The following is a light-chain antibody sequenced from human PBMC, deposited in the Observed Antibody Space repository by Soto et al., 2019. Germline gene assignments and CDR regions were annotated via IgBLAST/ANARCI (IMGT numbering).Light chain of an antibody. J-gene: IGLJ1*01. Sequence: QSALTQPRSLSGSPGQSVTISCTGTSSDVGGYNFVSWYQHPLGKAPKLMIYDVSKRPSGVPDRFSGSKSGNTASLTISGLQAEDEADYYCCSYAGSYTWVFGSGTKLTVL. CDR2: DVS. CDR3: CSYAGSYTWV. CDR1: SSDVGGYNF. V-gene: IGLV2-11*01.